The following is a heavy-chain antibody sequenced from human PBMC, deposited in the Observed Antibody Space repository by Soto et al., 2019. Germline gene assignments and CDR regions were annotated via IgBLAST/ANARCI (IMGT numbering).Heavy chain of an antibody. J-gene: IGHJ4*02. D-gene: IGHD3-3*01. Sequence: QVQLQQWGAGLLKPSETLSLTCAVYGGSFSGYYWSWIRQPPGKGLEWIGEINHSGSTNYNPSLKSRVTISVDTSKNQFSLELSSVTAADTAVYYCARVHYDFWSGYYLDYWGQGTLVTVSS. CDR3: ARVHYDFWSGYYLDY. V-gene: IGHV4-34*01. CDR2: INHSGST. CDR1: GGSFSGYY.